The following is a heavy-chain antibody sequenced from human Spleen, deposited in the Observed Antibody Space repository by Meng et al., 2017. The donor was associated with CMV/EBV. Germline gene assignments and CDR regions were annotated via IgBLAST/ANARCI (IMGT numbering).Heavy chain of an antibody. Sequence: TFRRYTISWVRQAPGQGLQWMGGIIPMLEAANYAQKFQGRVTMTADTSTHTAYMELSGLRSEDTALYYCASRGSSTWYDYWGQGTLVTVSS. D-gene: IGHD6-13*01. CDR2: IIPMLEAA. CDR1: TFRRYT. V-gene: IGHV1-69*08. CDR3: ASRGSSTWYDY. J-gene: IGHJ4*02.